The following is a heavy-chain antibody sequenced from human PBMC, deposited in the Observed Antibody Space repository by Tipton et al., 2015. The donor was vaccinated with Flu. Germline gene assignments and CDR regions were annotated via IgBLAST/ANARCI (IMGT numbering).Heavy chain of an antibody. CDR1: GSSISSYY. CDR2: IYYTGST. CDR3: ARDRYHGIDV. Sequence: TLSLTCTVSGSSISSYYWSWIRQPPGKGLEWIAYIYYTGSTNYNPSLKSRVTMSVDTSKNQFSLRLSSVTAADTAVYYCARDRYHGIDVWGQGTTVTVSS. J-gene: IGHJ6*02. V-gene: IGHV4-59*01.